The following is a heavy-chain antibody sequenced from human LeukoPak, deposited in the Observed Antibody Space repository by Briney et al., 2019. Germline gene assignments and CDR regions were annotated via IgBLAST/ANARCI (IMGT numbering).Heavy chain of an antibody. J-gene: IGHJ4*02. CDR1: GYTFTSYG. V-gene: IGHV1-18*01. CDR3: ASIAGYSSGWYVLDY. CDR2: ISAYNGNT. D-gene: IGHD6-19*01. Sequence: APVKVSCKASGYTFTSYGISWVRQAPGQGLEWMGWISAYNGNTNYAQKLQGRVTMTTDTSTSTAYMELRSLRSDDTAVYYCASIAGYSSGWYVLDYWGQGTLVTVSS.